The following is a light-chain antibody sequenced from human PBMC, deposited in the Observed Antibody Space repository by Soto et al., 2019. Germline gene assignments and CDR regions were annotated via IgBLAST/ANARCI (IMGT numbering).Light chain of an antibody. V-gene: IGKV4-1*01. CDR2: WAS. CDR3: LQYGSSPWT. J-gene: IGKJ1*01. Sequence: DIVMTQSPDSLAVSLGERATINCKSSQSVLYSSNNKNYLAWYQQKPGQPPKLLIYWASTRESGVPDRFSGSGSGTDFTLTISRLEPEDFAVYYCLQYGSSPWTFGQGTKVDI. CDR1: QSVLYSSNNKNY.